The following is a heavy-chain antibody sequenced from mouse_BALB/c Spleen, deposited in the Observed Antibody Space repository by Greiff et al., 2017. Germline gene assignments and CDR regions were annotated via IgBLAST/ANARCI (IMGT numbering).Heavy chain of an antibody. V-gene: IGHV1S29*02. CDR1: GYTFTDYN. D-gene: IGHD1-2*01. CDR2: IYPYNGGT. CDR3: ARDYYGYYWYFDV. Sequence: VQLKQSGPELVKPGASVKISCKASGYTFTDYNMHWVKQSHGKSLEWIRYIYPYNGGTGYNQKFKSKATLTVDNSSSTAYMELRSLTSEDSAVYYCARDYYGYYWYFDVWGAGTTVTVSS. J-gene: IGHJ1*01.